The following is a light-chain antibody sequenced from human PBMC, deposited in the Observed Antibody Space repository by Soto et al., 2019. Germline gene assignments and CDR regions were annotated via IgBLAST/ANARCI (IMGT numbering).Light chain of an antibody. V-gene: IGLV1-44*01. J-gene: IGLJ3*02. CDR2: SDD. CDR3: AAWDDNLNGPL. CDR1: NSNIGRYS. Sequence: QSVLTQPPSLSGTPGQRVNISCSGSNSNIGRYSVNWYQHFPGTAPKILIYSDDERPSGVPDRFSGSKSGTSASLAISGLQSEDEAEYYCAAWDDNLNGPLFGGGTQLTVL.